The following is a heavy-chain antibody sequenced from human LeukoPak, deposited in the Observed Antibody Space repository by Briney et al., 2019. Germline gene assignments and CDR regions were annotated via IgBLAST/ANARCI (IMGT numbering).Heavy chain of an antibody. CDR2: INIGNGNT. V-gene: IGHV1-3*04. CDR1: GYTFSNYA. J-gene: IGHJ4*02. D-gene: IGHD2-21*01. Sequence: GASVKVSCKTSGYTFSNYALHWVRQAPGQRLEWMGWINIGNGNTKYSQNFQGRITITRDTSATTAYMDLSSLRSEDTAMYYCARRLGRSFDYWGQGTLVTVSS. CDR3: ARRLGRSFDY.